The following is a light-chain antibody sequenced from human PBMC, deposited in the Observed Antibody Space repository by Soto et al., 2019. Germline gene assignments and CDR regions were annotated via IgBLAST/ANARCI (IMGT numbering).Light chain of an antibody. V-gene: IGKV1-12*01. Sequence: DIQMTQSPSSVSASVGDRVTITCRASQRISTWVDWYQQKPGKAPKLLIYTASSLQSGVPQRFSGSGSETDLTLSISSLEPEDFATYYCQQAHSFQVTFGQGTRLDIK. CDR3: QQAHSFQVT. CDR2: TAS. J-gene: IGKJ5*01. CDR1: QRISTW.